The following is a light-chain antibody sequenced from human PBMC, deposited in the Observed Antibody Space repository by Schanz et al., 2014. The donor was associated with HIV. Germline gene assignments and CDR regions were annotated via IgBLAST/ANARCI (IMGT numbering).Light chain of an antibody. CDR1: ALNVGDNS. V-gene: IGLV1-51*02. J-gene: IGLJ2*01. CDR2: GKN. Sequence: QSVLTQPPSVSALPGQRVTISCSGGALNVGDNSVSWYQQFPGTAPKLLISGKNGRPSGVPDRFSGSKTGTSATLAITGLQTGDEADYYCGTWDGSLSAVVFGGGTKVTVL. CDR3: GTWDGSLSAVV.